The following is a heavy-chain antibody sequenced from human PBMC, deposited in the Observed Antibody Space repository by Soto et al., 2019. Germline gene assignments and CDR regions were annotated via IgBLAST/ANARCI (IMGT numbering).Heavy chain of an antibody. D-gene: IGHD3-16*01. Sequence: EVQLLESGGGLVQPGGSLRLSCAASGFNFNSYAMSWVRQAPGKGLEWVAHVGANGDSTYYADSVEGRFTISRDNSKNTLYLQTDSLRLDDTAVNYFAGGTYLAYWGQGSLVTVSS. J-gene: IGHJ4*02. V-gene: IGHV3-23*01. CDR3: AGGTYLAY. CDR1: GFNFNSYA. CDR2: VGANGDST.